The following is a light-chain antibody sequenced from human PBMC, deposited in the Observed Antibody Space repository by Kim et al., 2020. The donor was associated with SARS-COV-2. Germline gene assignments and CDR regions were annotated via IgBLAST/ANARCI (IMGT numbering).Light chain of an antibody. Sequence: PGQSLTTSCPGTSSDVGGYNYVSWYQQHPGKAPKLMIYDVSNRPSGVSNRFSGSKSGNTASLTISGLQAEDEADYYCSSYTSSSVVFGGGTQLTVL. CDR2: DVS. CDR3: SSYTSSSVV. V-gene: IGLV2-14*03. CDR1: SSDVGGYNY. J-gene: IGLJ2*01.